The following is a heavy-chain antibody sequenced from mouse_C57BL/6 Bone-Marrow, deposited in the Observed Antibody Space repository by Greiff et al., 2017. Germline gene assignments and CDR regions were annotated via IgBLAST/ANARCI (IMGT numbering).Heavy chain of an antibody. D-gene: IGHD2-3*01. CDR3: VRSMTIKGYYAMDY. J-gene: IGHJ4*01. CDR2: IRSKSNNYAT. Sequence: EVKLMESGGGLVQPKGSLKLSCAASGFSFNTYAMNWVRQAPGKGLEWVARIRSKSNNYATYYADSVKDRFTISRDDSESMLYLQMNNLKTEDTAMYYCVRSMTIKGYYAMDYWGQGTSVTVSS. CDR1: GFSFNTYA. V-gene: IGHV10-1*01.